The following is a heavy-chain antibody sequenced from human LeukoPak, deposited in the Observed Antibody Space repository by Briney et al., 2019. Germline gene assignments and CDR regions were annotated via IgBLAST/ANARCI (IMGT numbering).Heavy chain of an antibody. CDR3: ARDLWDYGDCEGARYYYYMDV. CDR1: GGSISSYY. Sequence: SETLSLTCTVSGGSISSYYWSWIRQPAGKGLEWIGRIYTSGSTNYNPSLKSRVTMSVDTSKNQFSLKLSSVTAADTAVYYCARDLWDYGDCEGARYYYYMDVWGKGTTVTVSS. D-gene: IGHD4-17*01. CDR2: IYTSGST. J-gene: IGHJ6*03. V-gene: IGHV4-4*07.